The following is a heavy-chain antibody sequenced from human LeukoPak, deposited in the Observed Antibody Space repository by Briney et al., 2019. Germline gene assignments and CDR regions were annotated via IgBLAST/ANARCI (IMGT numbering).Heavy chain of an antibody. CDR3: ARVGIVGATWYYFDY. J-gene: IGHJ4*02. D-gene: IGHD1-26*01. CDR2: VKQDGSEK. Sequence: GGSLRLSCAASGFTFSSYWMSWVRQAPGKGLEWVANVKQDGSEKYYVDSVKGRFTISRDNAKNSLYLQMNSLRAEDTAVYYCARVGIVGATWYYFDYWGQGTLVTVSS. CDR1: GFTFSSYW. V-gene: IGHV3-7*01.